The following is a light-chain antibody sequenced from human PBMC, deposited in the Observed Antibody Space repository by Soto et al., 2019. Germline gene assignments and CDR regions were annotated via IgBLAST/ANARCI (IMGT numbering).Light chain of an antibody. CDR2: SNS. V-gene: IGLV1-40*01. CDR1: SFNIGAGSD. CDR3: QSYDITLSGSWV. J-gene: IGLJ3*02. Sequence: QSVLTQPPSVSGAPGQRVTISCTGSSFNIGAGSDVHWYQQLPGTAPKLLIFSNSNRPSGVPDRFSGSKSGTSASLAITGLQADDEADYYCQSYDITLSGSWVFGGGTKVTVL.